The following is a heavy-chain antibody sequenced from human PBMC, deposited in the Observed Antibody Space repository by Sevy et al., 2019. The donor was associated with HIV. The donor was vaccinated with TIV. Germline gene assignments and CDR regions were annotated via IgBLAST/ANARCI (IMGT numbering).Heavy chain of an antibody. D-gene: IGHD2-21*02. CDR3: ARLFSCGGDCYYLDY. V-gene: IGHV3-30-3*01. Sequence: GGSLRLSCEASGITFSNCDMPWVRQAPGKGLEWVAVISHDGNYKNYADSVKVRFTISRDDFKITLYLQMSSLRPEDTAVYFCARLFSCGGDCYYLDYWGQGALVTVSS. J-gene: IGHJ4*02. CDR2: ISHDGNYK. CDR1: GITFSNCD.